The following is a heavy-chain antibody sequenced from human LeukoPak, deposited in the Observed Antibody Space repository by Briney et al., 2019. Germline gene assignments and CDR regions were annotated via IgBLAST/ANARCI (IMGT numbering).Heavy chain of an antibody. CDR2: IWYDGSNK. CDR1: GFTFSSYG. V-gene: IGHV3-33*01. D-gene: IGHD2-8*01. CDR3: ATGVTNVGGGY. J-gene: IGHJ4*02. Sequence: GGSVRLSCAASGFTFSSYGMHWVRQAPGKGLEWVAVIWYDGSNKYYADSVKGRFTISRDNSKNTLYLQMNSLRAEDTAVYYCATGVTNVGGGYWGQGTLVTVSS.